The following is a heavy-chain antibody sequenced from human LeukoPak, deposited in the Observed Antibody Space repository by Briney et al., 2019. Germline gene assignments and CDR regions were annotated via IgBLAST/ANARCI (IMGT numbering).Heavy chain of an antibody. D-gene: IGHD3-22*01. CDR3: ARGGLYYYDSSGYSSTFDY. CDR1: GGSISSYY. J-gene: IGHJ4*02. V-gene: IGHV4-59*08. Sequence: SETLSLTCTVSGGSISSYYWSWIRQPPGKGLEWIGYIYYSGSTNYNPSLRSRVTISVDTSKNQFSLKLSSVTAADTAVYYCARGGLYYYDSSGYSSTFDYWGQGTLVTVSS. CDR2: IYYSGST.